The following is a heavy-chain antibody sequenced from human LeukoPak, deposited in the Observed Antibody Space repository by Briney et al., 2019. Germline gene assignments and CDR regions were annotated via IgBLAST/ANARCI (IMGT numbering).Heavy chain of an antibody. V-gene: IGHV3-53*01. CDR2: IYSGGST. D-gene: IGHD3-10*01. J-gene: IGHJ5*02. CDR1: GFTVSSNY. CDR3: AREIRGITMVRGATSWFDP. Sequence: GGSLRLSCAASGFTVSSNYMSWVRQAPGKGLEWVSVIYSGGSTYYADSVKGRFTISRDNSKNTLYLQMNSLRAEDTAVYYSAREIRGITMVRGATSWFDPWGQGTLVTVSS.